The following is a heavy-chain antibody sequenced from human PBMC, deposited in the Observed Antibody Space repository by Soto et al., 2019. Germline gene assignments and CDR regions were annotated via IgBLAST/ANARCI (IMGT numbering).Heavy chain of an antibody. J-gene: IGHJ3*02. Sequence: ASVKVSCKASGYTFTSYGISWVRQAPGQGLEWMGWISAYNGNTNYAQKLQGRVTMTTDTSTSTAYMELRSLRSDDTAVYYCARVGLELRSVDAFDIWGQGTMVTVSS. D-gene: IGHD1-7*01. CDR1: GYTFTSYG. V-gene: IGHV1-18*01. CDR2: ISAYNGNT. CDR3: ARVGLELRSVDAFDI.